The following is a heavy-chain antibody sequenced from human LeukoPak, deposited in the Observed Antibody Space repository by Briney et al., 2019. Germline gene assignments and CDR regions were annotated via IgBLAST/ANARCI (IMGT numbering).Heavy chain of an antibody. J-gene: IGHJ4*02. Sequence: PGGSLRLSCAPSGFTLSIYAVTWVPQAPGGGRECVSTIRGGVGSTYYADSVKDRFTIYRDISKNTVYLQMTNLRAKDTAVYDRARYCSGGKCSSGLVYGGQGNLVAVSS. CDR2: IRGGVGST. V-gene: IGHV3-23*01. CDR3: ARYCSGGKCSSGLVY. D-gene: IGHD2-15*01. CDR1: GFTLSIYA.